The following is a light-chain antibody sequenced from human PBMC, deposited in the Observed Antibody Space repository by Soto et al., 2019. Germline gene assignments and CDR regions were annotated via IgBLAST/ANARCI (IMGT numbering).Light chain of an antibody. Sequence: EIVLTQSPGTLSLSAGERATLSCRASQSVSSSYLAWYQQRPGQAPRLLISGASRRATGIPDRFSGSGSGTEFTLTISRLESEDFAVYYCQQYDSSSWTFVQGTKVEIK. CDR1: QSVSSSY. V-gene: IGKV3-20*01. CDR2: GAS. CDR3: QQYDSSSWT. J-gene: IGKJ1*01.